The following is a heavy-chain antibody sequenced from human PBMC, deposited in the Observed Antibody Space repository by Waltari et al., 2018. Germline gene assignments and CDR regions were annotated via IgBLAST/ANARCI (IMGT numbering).Heavy chain of an antibody. J-gene: IGHJ2*01. V-gene: IGHV3-7*01. CDR3: ARQGWYFDL. Sequence: EVQLEESGGGSVQPGGSLRLSCAASGSTFVSHWMTWVRQSPGKGLECVANIKPDGNDKYYVDSVKGRFTISRDNAKNSLYLQMNSLRVEDTAVYYCARQGWYFDLWGRGTLVTVSS. CDR2: IKPDGNDK. CDR1: GSTFVSHW.